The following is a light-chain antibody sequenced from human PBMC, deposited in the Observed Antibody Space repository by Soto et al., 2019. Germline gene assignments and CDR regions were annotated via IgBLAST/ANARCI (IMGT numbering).Light chain of an antibody. Sequence: ETVMTQSPATLPVSPGEVATLSCSASQSVRSNLAWYQQKPGQAPRPLMSGTSNRATGTPDRFSGSGSGTDFTLTISRLEPEDFAVYYCQKYGSPPINFGQGTRLEIK. CDR3: QKYGSPPIN. J-gene: IGKJ5*01. V-gene: IGKV3-20*01. CDR1: QSVRSN. CDR2: GTS.